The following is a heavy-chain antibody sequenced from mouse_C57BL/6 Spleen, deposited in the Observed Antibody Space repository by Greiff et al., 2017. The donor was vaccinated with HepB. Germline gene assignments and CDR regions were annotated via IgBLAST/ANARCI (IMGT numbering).Heavy chain of an antibody. Sequence: QVQLQQPGAELVRPGSSVKLSCKASGYTFTSYWMDWVKQRPGQGLEWIGNIYPSDSETHFNQKFKDKATLTVDKSSSTAYMQLSSLTSEDSAVYYCARPSYYGSSYGFAYWGQGTLVTVSA. CDR3: ARPSYYGSSYGFAY. CDR2: IYPSDSET. V-gene: IGHV1-61*01. CDR1: GYTFTSYW. D-gene: IGHD1-1*01. J-gene: IGHJ3*01.